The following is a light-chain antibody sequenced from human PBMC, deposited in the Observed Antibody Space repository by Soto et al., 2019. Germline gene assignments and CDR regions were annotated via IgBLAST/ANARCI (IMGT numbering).Light chain of an antibody. J-gene: IGLJ7*01. CDR1: SSNIGSNY. Sequence: QTVLTQPPSASGTPGQRVTISCSGSSSNIGSNYVYWYQQLPGPAPKLLIYRNNQRPSGVPDRFSGSKSGTSASLAISGLRSDDEADYYCAAWDDSLSGAVFGGGTQLTVL. CDR2: RNN. V-gene: IGLV1-47*01. CDR3: AAWDDSLSGAV.